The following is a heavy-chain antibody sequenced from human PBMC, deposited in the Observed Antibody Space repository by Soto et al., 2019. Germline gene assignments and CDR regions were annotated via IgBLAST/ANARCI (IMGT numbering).Heavy chain of an antibody. D-gene: IGHD6-13*01. CDR2: IYYSGST. V-gene: IGHV4-30-4*01. J-gene: IGHJ6*02. CDR1: GGSISSGDYY. Sequence: SETLSLTCTVSGGSISSGDYYWSWIRQPPGKGLEWIGYIYYSGSTYYNPSLKSRVTISVDNSKNHLSLKLSSVTAEDTAVYYCSAAAGYYYYGMDVWGQGTTVTVSS. CDR3: SAAAGYYYYGMDV.